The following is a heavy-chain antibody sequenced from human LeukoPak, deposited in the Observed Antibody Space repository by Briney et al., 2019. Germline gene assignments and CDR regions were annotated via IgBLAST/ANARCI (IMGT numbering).Heavy chain of an antibody. CDR1: GGSISSSSYY. Sequence: SETLSLTCTVSGGSISSSSYYWGWIRQPPGKGLEWIGSIYYSGSTYYNPSLKSRVTISVDTSKNQFSLKLSSVTAADTAVYYCARDRPAFAYAQYGMDVWGQGTTVTVSS. CDR2: IYYSGST. D-gene: IGHD2-8*01. V-gene: IGHV4-39*07. J-gene: IGHJ6*02. CDR3: ARDRPAFAYAQYGMDV.